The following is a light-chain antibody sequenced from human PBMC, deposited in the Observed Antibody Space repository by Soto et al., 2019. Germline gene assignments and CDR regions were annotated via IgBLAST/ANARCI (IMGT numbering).Light chain of an antibody. CDR2: DAY. CDR3: QQRSNWPLT. J-gene: IGKJ4*01. Sequence: EIVLTQSPATLSLSPGERATLSCRASQSVSSYLAWYQQKPGQAPMLLIYDAYNRATGIPARFSGSGPGTDVTLTSSSLGPEDFAVYYCQQRSNWPLTFGGGTKVEIK. V-gene: IGKV3-11*01. CDR1: QSVSSY.